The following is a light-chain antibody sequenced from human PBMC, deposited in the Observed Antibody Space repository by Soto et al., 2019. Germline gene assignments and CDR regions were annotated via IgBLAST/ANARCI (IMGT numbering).Light chain of an antibody. CDR1: QSVSSNY. CDR2: SAF. Sequence: EIVLTQSPGTLSLSPGERVTLSCRASQSVSSNYLAWYQQKPGQAPRLLIYSAFSKATGIPDRSSGSGSGTDFTLTISRLEPEDFDVYYCQYSGSSPWTFGQGPKVEIK. V-gene: IGKV3-20*01. J-gene: IGKJ1*01. CDR3: QYSGSSPWT.